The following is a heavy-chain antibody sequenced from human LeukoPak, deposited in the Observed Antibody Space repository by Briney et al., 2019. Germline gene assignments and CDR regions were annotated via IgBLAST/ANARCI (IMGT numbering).Heavy chain of an antibody. V-gene: IGHV3-33*01. CDR1: GFTFSSYG. D-gene: IGHD4-17*01. Sequence: GGSLRLSCAASGFTFSSYGMHWVRQAPGKGLEWVADIGYDGSNRYYADSVNGRFTISRDNSKSTLYLQMNSLRAEDTAVYYCAREGVPHGDYPYYFDYWGQGTLVTVSS. CDR2: IGYDGSNR. J-gene: IGHJ4*02. CDR3: AREGVPHGDYPYYFDY.